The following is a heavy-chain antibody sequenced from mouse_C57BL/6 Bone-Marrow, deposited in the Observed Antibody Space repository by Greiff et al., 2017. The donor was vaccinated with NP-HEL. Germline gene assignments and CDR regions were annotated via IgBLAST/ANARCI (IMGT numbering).Heavy chain of an antibody. Sequence: EVQLVESGGGLVKPGGSLKLSCAASGFTFSSYAMSWVRQTPEKRLEWVATISDGGSYTYYPDNVKGRFTISRDNAKNNLYLQMSHLKSEDTAMYYCARDGDDYWYFDVWGTGTTVTVSS. CDR1: GFTFSSYA. J-gene: IGHJ1*03. V-gene: IGHV5-4*01. CDR2: ISDGGSYT. D-gene: IGHD2-3*01. CDR3: ARDGDDYWYFDV.